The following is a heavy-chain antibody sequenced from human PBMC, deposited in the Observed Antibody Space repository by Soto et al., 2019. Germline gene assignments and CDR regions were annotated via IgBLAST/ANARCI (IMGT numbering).Heavy chain of an antibody. V-gene: IGHV3-7*03. CDR3: ATILCSSTSCYTFDY. D-gene: IGHD2-2*02. CDR1: GFTFSSYW. Sequence: GGSLRLSCAASGFTFSSYWMSWVRQAPGKGLEWVANMRQDGSEKYYVDSVKGRFTISRDNAKNSLYLQMNSLRAEDTAVYYCATILCSSTSCYTFDYWGQGTLVTVSS. CDR2: MRQDGSEK. J-gene: IGHJ4*02.